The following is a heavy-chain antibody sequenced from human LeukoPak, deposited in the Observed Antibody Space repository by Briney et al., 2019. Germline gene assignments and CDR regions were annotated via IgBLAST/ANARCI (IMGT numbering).Heavy chain of an antibody. J-gene: IGHJ4*02. Sequence: SETLSLTCTVSGGSISSYYWSWIRQPAGKGLEWIGRIYTSGSTNYNPSLKSRVTMSVDTPKNQFSLKLSSVTAADTAVYYCAVGERVVQGVRQYYFDYWGQGTLVTVSS. D-gene: IGHD3-10*01. CDR3: AVGERVVQGVRQYYFDY. CDR2: IYTSGST. CDR1: GGSISSYY. V-gene: IGHV4-4*07.